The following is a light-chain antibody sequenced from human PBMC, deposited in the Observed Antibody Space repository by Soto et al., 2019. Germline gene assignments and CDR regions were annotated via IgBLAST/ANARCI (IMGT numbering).Light chain of an antibody. Sequence: EIVLTQSPGTLSLSPGERATLSCRASQSVSSSYLAWYQQKPGQAPRLLIYGASTRATGIPARFSASGSRTEFTLTISSLQSEDFAVYYCQQYEKWPPSITFGQGTRLEIK. CDR1: QSVSSSY. J-gene: IGKJ5*01. CDR3: QQYEKWPPSIT. CDR2: GAS. V-gene: IGKV3-15*01.